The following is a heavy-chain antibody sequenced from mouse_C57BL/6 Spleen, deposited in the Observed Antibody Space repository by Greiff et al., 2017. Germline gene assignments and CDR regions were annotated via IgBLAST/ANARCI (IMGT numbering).Heavy chain of an antibody. CDR1: GFTFSSYA. D-gene: IGHD2-4*01. V-gene: IGHV5-9-1*02. J-gene: IGHJ1*03. CDR3: TRARYYDYDGGYFDV. Sequence: EVNVVESGEGLVKPGGSLKLSCAASGFTFSSYAMSWVRQTPEKRLEWVAYISSGGDYIYYADTVKGRFTISRDNARNTLYLQMSSLKSEDTAMYSCTRARYYDYDGGYFDVWGTGTTVTVSS. CDR2: ISSGGDYI.